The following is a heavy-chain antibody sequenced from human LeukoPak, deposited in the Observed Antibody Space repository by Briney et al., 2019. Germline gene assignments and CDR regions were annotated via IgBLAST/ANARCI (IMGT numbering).Heavy chain of an antibody. V-gene: IGHV1-69*02. CDR2: IIPILGIA. CDR1: GGTFSSYT. D-gene: IGHD6-19*01. Sequence: GASVKVSCKASGGTFSSYTISWVRQAPGQGLEWMGRIIPILGIANYAQKFQGRVTITADKSTSTAYMELSSLRSEDTAVYYCARGISGWYAGCLSLWGRGTLVTVSS. CDR3: ARGISGWYAGCLSL. J-gene: IGHJ2*01.